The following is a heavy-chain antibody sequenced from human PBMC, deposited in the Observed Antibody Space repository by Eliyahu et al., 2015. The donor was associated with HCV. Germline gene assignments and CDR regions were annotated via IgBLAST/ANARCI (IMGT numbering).Heavy chain of an antibody. CDR2: IYYSGHT. V-gene: IGHV4-39*01. Sequence: QLQLQESGPGLVKPSETLSLTCTVSGGPVSTSDCYWGWIRQSPGKRLEWIGDIYYSGHTYYNPSLESRVTISVDTSKNHFSLRLHSVTAADTAVYYCARHPTVTKMPTWFDPWGQGTLVTVSS. D-gene: IGHD4-17*01. J-gene: IGHJ5*02. CDR1: GGPVSTSDCY. CDR3: ARHPTVTKMPTWFDP.